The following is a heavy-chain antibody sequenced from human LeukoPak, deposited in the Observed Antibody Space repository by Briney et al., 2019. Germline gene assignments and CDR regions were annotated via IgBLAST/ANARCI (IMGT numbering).Heavy chain of an antibody. D-gene: IGHD3-16*01. J-gene: IGHJ3*02. CDR2: IYYSGST. CDR1: GGSISSSSYF. CDR3: ARLKITDLAFDI. Sequence: SETLSLTCTVSGGSISSSSYFWGWIRQPPGKGLEWIGSIYYSGSTYYNPSLKSRVTISVDTSKNQFSLKLSSVTAADTAVYYCARLKITDLAFDIWGQGTMVTVSS. V-gene: IGHV4-39*01.